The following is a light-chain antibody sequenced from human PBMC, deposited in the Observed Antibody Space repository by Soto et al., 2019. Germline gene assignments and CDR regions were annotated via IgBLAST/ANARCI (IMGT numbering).Light chain of an antibody. Sequence: DIQSTKFPSTLSASVGDRVTITCRASQSSSSWLAWYQQKPGKATKLMISKASSLESGVPARFSGSGSATEFTLTISSLQPDDFAIYYCQQYNSYWTFGQGTKVDI. J-gene: IGKJ1*01. CDR1: QSSSSW. V-gene: IGKV1-5*03. CDR3: QQYNSYWT. CDR2: KAS.